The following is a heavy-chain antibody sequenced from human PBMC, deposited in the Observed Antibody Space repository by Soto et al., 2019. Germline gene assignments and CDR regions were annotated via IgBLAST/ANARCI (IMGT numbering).Heavy chain of an antibody. CDR1: GGSISSGGYY. CDR3: ARDQAVQDYYYGMDV. Sequence: SETLSLTCTVSGGSISSGGYYWSWIRQHPGKGLEWIGYIYYSGSTYYNPSLKSRVTISVDTSKNQFSLKLSSVTAADTAVYYCARDQAVQDYYYGMDVWGQGTTVTVSS. J-gene: IGHJ6*02. V-gene: IGHV4-31*03. CDR2: IYYSGST.